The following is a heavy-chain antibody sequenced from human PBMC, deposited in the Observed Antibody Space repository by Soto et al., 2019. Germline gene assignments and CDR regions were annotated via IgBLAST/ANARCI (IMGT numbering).Heavy chain of an antibody. CDR3: AREISSSGDYY. Sequence: ASVKVSCKASGGTFSSYTISWVRQAPGQGLEWMGRIIPILGIANYAQKFQGRVTITADKSTSTAYMELSSLRSEDTAVYYCAREISSSGDYYWGQGTLVTVSS. D-gene: IGHD6-6*01. V-gene: IGHV1-69*04. CDR2: IIPILGIA. CDR1: GGTFSSYT. J-gene: IGHJ4*02.